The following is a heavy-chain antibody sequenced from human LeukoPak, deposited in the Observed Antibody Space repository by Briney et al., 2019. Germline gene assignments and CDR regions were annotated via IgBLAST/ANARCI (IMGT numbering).Heavy chain of an antibody. Sequence: GGSLTLTCPASGFTFVDYGMGWVRPAPGKGLGWVSGINWVGGRTGYAGSVKGRFTLSRDNDKNSLYLQMNSLRAEDTALYLCARETPMDVWGKGTTGTVSS. J-gene: IGHJ6*04. CDR3: ARETPMDV. CDR1: GFTFVDYG. V-gene: IGHV3-20*04. CDR2: INWVGGRT.